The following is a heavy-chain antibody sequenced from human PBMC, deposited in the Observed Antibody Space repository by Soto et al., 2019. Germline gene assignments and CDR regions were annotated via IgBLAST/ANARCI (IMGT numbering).Heavy chain of an antibody. V-gene: IGHV4-4*02. CDR1: GASITSGHW. D-gene: IGHD3-16*01. CDR2: ISDRGSA. CDR3: TRSTHAMNGGSHYMALDDDLVTGMDV. J-gene: IGHJ6*02. Sequence: QVQLQESGPRLVRPSGALSLTGSVSGASITSGHWWTWVRQSPGKGLEWIGEISDRGSAYSNPSLKRRVSLSVDESQHQFSLRLPSVTAADTAIYYCTRSTHAMNGGSHYMALDDDLVTGMDVWGQGTTVPVSS.